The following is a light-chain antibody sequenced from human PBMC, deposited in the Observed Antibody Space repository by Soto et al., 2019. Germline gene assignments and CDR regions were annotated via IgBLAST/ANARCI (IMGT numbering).Light chain of an antibody. V-gene: IGKV3-20*01. Sequence: EIVLTQSPATVSLSPGEIATLSFSASQGVSSYLAWYQQKPGQAPRLLIYGASSRATGIPDRFSGSGSGTDFTLTISRLEPEDFAVYYCQQYGSSPRTFGQGTKVDIK. J-gene: IGKJ1*01. CDR3: QQYGSSPRT. CDR2: GAS. CDR1: QGVSSY.